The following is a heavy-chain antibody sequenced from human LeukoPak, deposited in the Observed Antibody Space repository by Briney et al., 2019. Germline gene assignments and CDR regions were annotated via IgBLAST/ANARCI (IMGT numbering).Heavy chain of an antibody. V-gene: IGHV4-34*01. CDR3: ARVGWTQPWRNAFDI. CDR2: INHSGST. J-gene: IGHJ3*02. D-gene: IGHD5-18*01. CDR1: GGSFSGYY. Sequence: SETLSLTCAVYGGSFSGYYWSWIRQPPGKGLEWIGEINHSGSTNYNPSLKSRVTISVDTSKNQFSLKLSSVTAADTAVYYCARVGWTQPWRNAFDIWGQGTMVTVSS.